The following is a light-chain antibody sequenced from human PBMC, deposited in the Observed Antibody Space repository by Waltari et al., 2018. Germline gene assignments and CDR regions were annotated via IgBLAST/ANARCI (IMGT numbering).Light chain of an antibody. V-gene: IGKV3-20*01. CDR1: QSISRA. CDR3: QHYVRLPAT. Sequence: EIVLTQSPGSLSSSPGERVTLSCRASQSISRALAWYQQKPGQAHRLLIFAASNRATGIPDRFSGSGSETDFSLTISRLAPEDFAVYYCQHYVRLPATFGRGTKVEIK. CDR2: AAS. J-gene: IGKJ1*01.